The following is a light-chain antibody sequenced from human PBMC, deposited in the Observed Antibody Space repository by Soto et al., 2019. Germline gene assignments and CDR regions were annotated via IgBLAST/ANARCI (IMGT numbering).Light chain of an antibody. CDR3: QQSYSTPLT. Sequence: DIQMPQSPSSLSASVGAEIPITCRASQSIRTSLNWYQQKPGKPPKLLIYAASTLQSGVPSRFTGSGSGTDFTLTISSLQPEDFATYYCQQSYSTPLTFGGGTKVEIK. CDR1: QSIRTS. CDR2: AAS. J-gene: IGKJ4*01. V-gene: IGKV1-39*01.